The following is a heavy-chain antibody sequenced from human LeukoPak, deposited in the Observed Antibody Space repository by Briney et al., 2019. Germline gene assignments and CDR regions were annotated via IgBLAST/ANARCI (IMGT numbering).Heavy chain of an antibody. J-gene: IGHJ4*02. V-gene: IGHV3-30-3*01. CDR2: ISYDGSNK. CDR3: AGRAGDWFHFDY. CDR1: GFTFSSYA. D-gene: IGHD7-27*01. Sequence: GGSLRLSCAASGFTFSSYAMHWVRQAPGKGLEWVAVISYDGSNKYYADSVKGRFTISRDNSKNTLYLQMNSLRAEDTAVYYCAGRAGDWFHFDYWGQGTLVTVPS.